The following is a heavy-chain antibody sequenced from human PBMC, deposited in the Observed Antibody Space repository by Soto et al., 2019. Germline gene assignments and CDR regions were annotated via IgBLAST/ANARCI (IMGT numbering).Heavy chain of an antibody. D-gene: IGHD2-15*01. Sequence: KTSETLSLTCTVSGGSISSYYWSWIRQPPGKGLEWIGYIYYSGSTNYNPSLKSRVTISVDTSKNQFSLKLSSVTAADTAVYYCARDVGPGGVDVWGQGTTVTVSS. V-gene: IGHV4-59*01. CDR3: ARDVGPGGVDV. CDR1: GGSISSYY. CDR2: IYYSGST. J-gene: IGHJ6*02.